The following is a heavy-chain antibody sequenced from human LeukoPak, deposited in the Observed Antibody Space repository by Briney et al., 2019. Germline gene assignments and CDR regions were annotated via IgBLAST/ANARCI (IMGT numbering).Heavy chain of an antibody. V-gene: IGHV1-69*13. CDR2: IIPIFGTA. Sequence: SVKVSCKASGGTFSSYAISWVRQAPGQGLAWMGGIIPIFGTANYAQKLQVRVTITADESTSTASTHMSSPRSEATAVYSCASALAAFGYCRGGSRSSVAFDIWGQGTMATVSS. J-gene: IGHJ3*02. CDR3: ASALAAFGYCRGGSRSSVAFDI. D-gene: IGHD2-15*01. CDR1: GGTFSSYA.